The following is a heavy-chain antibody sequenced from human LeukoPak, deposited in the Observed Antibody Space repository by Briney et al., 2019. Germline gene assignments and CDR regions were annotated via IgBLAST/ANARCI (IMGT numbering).Heavy chain of an antibody. Sequence: SGGSLRLSCAASGFTFSSYAMSWVRQAPGKGLEWVSAISGSGGSTYYADSVKGRFTTSRDNSKNTLYLQMNSLRAEDTAVYYCAKPIPLGQQLVPPPHYWGQGTLVTVSS. J-gene: IGHJ4*02. CDR2: ISGSGGST. CDR1: GFTFSSYA. V-gene: IGHV3-23*01. D-gene: IGHD6-13*01. CDR3: AKPIPLGQQLVPPPHY.